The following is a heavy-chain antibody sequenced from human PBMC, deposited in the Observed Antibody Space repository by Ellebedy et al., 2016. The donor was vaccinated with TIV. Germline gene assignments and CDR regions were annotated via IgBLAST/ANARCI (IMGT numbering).Heavy chain of an antibody. Sequence: GESLKISCAASGFIFSSYGMHWVRQAPRKGLEWVAFIRYDGTNKLYADSVKGRFIISRDNSKNTLYLQMNSLRAEDTAVYYCAKDRLWHGSGIQTFDNWGQGTLVTVSS. J-gene: IGHJ4*02. CDR1: GFIFSSYG. CDR3: AKDRLWHGSGIQTFDN. D-gene: IGHD3-10*01. CDR2: IRYDGTNK. V-gene: IGHV3-30*02.